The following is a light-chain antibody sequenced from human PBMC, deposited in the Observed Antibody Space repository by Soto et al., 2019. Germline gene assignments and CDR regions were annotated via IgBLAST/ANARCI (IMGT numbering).Light chain of an antibody. V-gene: IGLV2-8*01. CDR1: SSDVGAYNY. CDR2: EVT. J-gene: IGLJ3*02. Sequence: QSALTQPPSASGSPGQSVTISCTGTSSDVGAYNYVSWYQQHAGKAPKLVIYEVTKRPSGVPDRFSGSKSANTASLTVSGLQAEDEADYYCSSFAASKTGVFGVGTTLTVL. CDR3: SSFAASKTGV.